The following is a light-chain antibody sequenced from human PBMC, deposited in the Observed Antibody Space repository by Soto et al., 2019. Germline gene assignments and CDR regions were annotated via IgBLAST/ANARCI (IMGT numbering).Light chain of an antibody. J-gene: IGKJ5*01. CDR1: QSIGSNY. CDR3: QQYGTSPRT. V-gene: IGKV3-20*01. Sequence: EIVLTQSPGTLSLSPGERATLSCRASQSIGSNYLAWYQQKPGQAPRLLISGASSRATGIPDRFSGSGSGTDFTITISRLEPEDFALYYCQQYGTSPRTFGQGTRLEIK. CDR2: GAS.